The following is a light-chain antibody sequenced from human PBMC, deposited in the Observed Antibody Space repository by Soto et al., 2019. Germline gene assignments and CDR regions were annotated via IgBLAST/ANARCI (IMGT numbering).Light chain of an antibody. V-gene: IGKV1-5*01. Sequence: DIQMTQCPSTLSASAGDTVTITCRASQSISTFLAWYQQKPGNAPKLLISDASNLERGVPSRFSGSGSGTEFTLTISSMQPDDFATYYCQQYTGYSRTFGQGTKVDIK. CDR1: QSISTF. J-gene: IGKJ1*01. CDR2: DAS. CDR3: QQYTGYSRT.